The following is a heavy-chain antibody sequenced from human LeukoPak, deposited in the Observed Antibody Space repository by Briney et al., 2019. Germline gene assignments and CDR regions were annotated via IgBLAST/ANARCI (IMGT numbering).Heavy chain of an antibody. V-gene: IGHV4-39*01. J-gene: IGHJ1*01. CDR1: GGSISSSSFY. Sequence: SETLSLTCTVSGGSISSSSFYWGWIRQPPGKGLEWIGSIYYIGITYYKPSLKSRLTISVDTSKNQFSLKLSSVPAADTAMYYWVRLLQYSSSSPYIQRWGQGALVTVCS. CDR2: IYYIGIT. D-gene: IGHD6-6*01. CDR3: VRLLQYSSSSPYIQR.